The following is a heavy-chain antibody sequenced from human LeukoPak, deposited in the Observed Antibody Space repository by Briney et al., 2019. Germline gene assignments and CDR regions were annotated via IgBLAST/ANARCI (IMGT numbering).Heavy chain of an antibody. CDR3: ARDPGYYGSGTRGAFDY. CDR2: IYHSGST. CDR1: GGSISSSDW. V-gene: IGHV4-4*02. J-gene: IGHJ4*02. D-gene: IGHD3-10*01. Sequence: SETLSLTCAVSGGSISSSDWWSWVHQPPGKGLEWIGEIYHSGSTNYNPSLKSRVTISVDTSKNQFSLKLSSVTAADTAVYYCARDPGYYGSGTRGAFDYWGQGTLVTVSS.